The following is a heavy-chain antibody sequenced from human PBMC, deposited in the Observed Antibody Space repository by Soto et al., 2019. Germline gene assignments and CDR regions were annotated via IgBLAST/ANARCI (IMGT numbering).Heavy chain of an antibody. Sequence: QITLKESGPTLVNPTQPLTLTCTFSGFSLSTSGVGVGWIRQPPGKALDWLALIYWNDDKRYSPSLQSRLTITKDTSKTQVVLTMTNRDPVDTATYYCAPSSAVHSHPATIPHRYGMDVWGQGTTVTVSS. D-gene: IGHD2-2*01. V-gene: IGHV2-5*01. CDR1: GFSLSTSGVG. CDR2: IYWNDDK. J-gene: IGHJ6*02. CDR3: APSSAVHSHPATIPHRYGMDV.